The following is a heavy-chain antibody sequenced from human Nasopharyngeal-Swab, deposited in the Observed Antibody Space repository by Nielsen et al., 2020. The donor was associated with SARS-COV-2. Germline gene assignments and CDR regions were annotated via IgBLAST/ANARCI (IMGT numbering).Heavy chain of an antibody. CDR2: ISYDGSNK. CDR3: ASTPLDSSGYYYAFHY. Sequence: GESLKISCAASGFTFSRYTMYWVRQAPGKGLEWVAVISYDGSNKYYADSVKGRFTISRDISKNTLYLQMNSLRAEDTAVFYCASTPLDSSGYYYAFHYWGRGTLVTVSS. D-gene: IGHD3-22*01. J-gene: IGHJ4*02. CDR1: GFTFSRYT. V-gene: IGHV3-30-3*01.